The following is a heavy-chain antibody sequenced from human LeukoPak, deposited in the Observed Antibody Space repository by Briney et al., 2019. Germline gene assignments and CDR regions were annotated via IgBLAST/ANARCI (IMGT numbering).Heavy chain of an antibody. CDR1: GFTFSSYG. Sequence: PGGSLRLSCAASGFTFSSYGMHWVRQAPGKGLEWVAVVSYAGTNKYYADSVKGRFTISRDNSKNTLYLQMNSLRAGDTAVYYCARDISSRYFDLWGQGTLVTVSS. CDR2: VSYAGTNK. V-gene: IGHV3-33*01. J-gene: IGHJ4*02. CDR3: ARDISSRYFDL.